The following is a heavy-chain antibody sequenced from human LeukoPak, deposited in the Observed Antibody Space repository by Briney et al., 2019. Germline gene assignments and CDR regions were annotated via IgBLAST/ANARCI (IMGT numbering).Heavy chain of an antibody. J-gene: IGHJ4*02. CDR2: TSSDGGST. V-gene: IGHV3-64D*06. CDR3: ARGNEEVAAREGFDY. D-gene: IGHD6-6*01. Sequence: PGGSLRLSCSASGFTFLSYAMHWVRQAPGKGLEYVSATSSDGGSTYYADSVKGRFTISRDNSKNTLYLQMSSLRAEDTAVYYCARGNEEVAAREGFDYWGQGTLVTVSS. CDR1: GFTFLSYA.